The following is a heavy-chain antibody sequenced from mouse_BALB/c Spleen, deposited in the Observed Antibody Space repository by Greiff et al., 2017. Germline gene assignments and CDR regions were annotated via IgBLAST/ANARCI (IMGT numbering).Heavy chain of an antibody. D-gene: IGHD1-1*01. CDR3: ARGFITTVVDPYWYFDV. CDR2: INPYNGDT. V-gene: IGHV1-20*02. Sequence: VQLQQSGPELVKPGASVKISCKASGYSFTGYFMNWVMQSHGKSLEWIGRINPYNGDTFYNQKFKGKATLTVDKSSSTAHMELRSLASEDSAVYYCARGFITTVVDPYWYFDVWGAGTTVTVSS. J-gene: IGHJ1*01. CDR1: GYSFTGYF.